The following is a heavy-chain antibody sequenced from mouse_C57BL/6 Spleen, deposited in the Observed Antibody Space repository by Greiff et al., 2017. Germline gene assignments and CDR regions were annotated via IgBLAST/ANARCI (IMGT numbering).Heavy chain of an antibody. CDR1: GYTFTSYW. V-gene: IGHV1-50*01. D-gene: IGHD4-1*01. CDR3: AREGGTSY. Sequence: QVQLQQPGAELVKPGASVKLSCKASGYTFTSYWMQWVKQRPGQGLEWIGEIDPSDSYTNYNQKFKGKATLTVDTSSSTAYMQLSSLTSEDSAVYYCAREGGTSYWGQGTTLTVSS. J-gene: IGHJ2*01. CDR2: IDPSDSYT.